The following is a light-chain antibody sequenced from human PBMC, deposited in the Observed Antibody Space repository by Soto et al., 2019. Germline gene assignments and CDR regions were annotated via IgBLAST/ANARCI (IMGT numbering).Light chain of an antibody. Sequence: EIVWTQSPGTLSLSPGETAPLSGRASQTVNSDYLAWFQQRPGQAPRLLIFATSRRATDIPDRFSGSGSGTDFTLAIRRLEPEDFAVYYCHQFGYSPRTFGQGTKVDIK. CDR3: HQFGYSPRT. CDR2: ATS. V-gene: IGKV3-20*01. J-gene: IGKJ1*01. CDR1: QTVNSDY.